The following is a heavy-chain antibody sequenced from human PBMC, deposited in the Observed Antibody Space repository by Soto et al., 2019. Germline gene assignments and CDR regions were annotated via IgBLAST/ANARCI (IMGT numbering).Heavy chain of an antibody. CDR3: ARVSDCSSTSCHHYYYYGMDV. Sequence: PGGSLRLSCAASGFTFSSYGMHWVRQAPGKGLEWVAVIWYDGSNKYYADSVKGRFTISRDNSKNTLYLQMNSLRAEDTAVYYCARVSDCSSTSCHHYYYYGMDVWGQGTTVTVSS. V-gene: IGHV3-33*01. CDR1: GFTFSSYG. CDR2: IWYDGSNK. D-gene: IGHD2-2*01. J-gene: IGHJ6*02.